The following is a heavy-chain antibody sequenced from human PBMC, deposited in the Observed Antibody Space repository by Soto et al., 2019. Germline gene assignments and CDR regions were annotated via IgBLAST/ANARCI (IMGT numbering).Heavy chain of an antibody. J-gene: IGHJ4*02. V-gene: IGHV3-30*18. Sequence: AGGSLRLSCAASGFTFSSYGMHWVRQAPGKGLEWVAVISYDGSNKYYADSVKGRFTISRDNSKNTLYLQMNSLRAEDTAVYYCAKDMSIAAAGTLDYWGQGTLVTVSS. CDR2: ISYDGSNK. CDR1: GFTFSSYG. CDR3: AKDMSIAAAGTLDY. D-gene: IGHD6-13*01.